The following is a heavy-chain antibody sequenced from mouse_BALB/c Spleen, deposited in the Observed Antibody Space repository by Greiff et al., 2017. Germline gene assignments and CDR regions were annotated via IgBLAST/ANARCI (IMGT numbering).Heavy chain of an antibody. J-gene: IGHJ3*01. CDR1: GFTFSDYY. CDR2: ISDGGSYT. Sequence: EVKLVESGGGLVKPGGSLKLSCAASGFTFSDYYMYWVRQTPEKRLEWVATISDGGSYTYYPDSVKGRFTISRDNAKNNLYLQMSSLKSEDTAMYCCARVGPFITTAAWFAYWGQGTLVTVSA. CDR3: ARVGPFITTAAWFAY. V-gene: IGHV5-4*02. D-gene: IGHD1-2*01.